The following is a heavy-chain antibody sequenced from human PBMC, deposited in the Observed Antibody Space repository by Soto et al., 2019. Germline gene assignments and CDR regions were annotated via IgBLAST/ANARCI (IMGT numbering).Heavy chain of an antibody. Sequence: QVQLQESGPGLVKPSETLSLTCTVSGDSINNYFWNWIRQPPGKGLEWIGYVHSSGSTNYNPSLKSRVPMSVDTSRNEFYLKLISVSAADTAVYYCARGFDYDLWSGADAFDIWGPGTMVIVS. D-gene: IGHD3-3*01. V-gene: IGHV4-59*01. CDR2: VHSSGST. J-gene: IGHJ3*02. CDR1: GDSINNYF. CDR3: ARGFDYDLWSGADAFDI.